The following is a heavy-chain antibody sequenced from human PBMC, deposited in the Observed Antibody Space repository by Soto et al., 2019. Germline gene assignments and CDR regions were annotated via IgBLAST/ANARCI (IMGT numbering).Heavy chain of an antibody. D-gene: IGHD2-8*01. Sequence: SETLSLTCTRARGSIISYYWSWIRQPPGKGLEWIGYIYYSGSTNYNPSLKSRVTISVDTSKNQFSLKLSSVTPADTAVYYCARGKYVDVWGQGTTVTV. CDR3: ARGKYVDV. V-gene: IGHV4-59*01. CDR2: IYYSGST. J-gene: IGHJ6*02. CDR1: RGSIISYY.